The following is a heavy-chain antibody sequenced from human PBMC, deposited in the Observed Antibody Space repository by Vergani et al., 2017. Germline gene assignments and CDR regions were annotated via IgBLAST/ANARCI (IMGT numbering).Heavy chain of an antibody. V-gene: IGHV1-69*02. CDR3: ARVDTAMVHDYYYGMDV. CDR1: GGTFSSYT. Sequence: QVQLVQSGAEVKKPGSSVKVSCKASGGTFSSYTISWVRQAPGQGLEWMGRIIPILGIANYEQKFQGRVTITADKSTSTAYRELRSLRSEDTAVYYCARVDTAMVHDYYYGMDVWGQGTTVTVSS. D-gene: IGHD5-18*01. J-gene: IGHJ6*02. CDR2: IIPILGIA.